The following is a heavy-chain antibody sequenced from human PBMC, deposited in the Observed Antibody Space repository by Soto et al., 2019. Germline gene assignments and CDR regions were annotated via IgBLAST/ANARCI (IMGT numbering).Heavy chain of an antibody. CDR1: GFTFSTYG. D-gene: IGHD3-22*01. V-gene: IGHV3-30*18. J-gene: IGHJ4*02. Sequence: QVQLVESGGGVVQPGRSLRLSCAASGFTFSTYGMHWVRQAPGKGLEWLAVIAFDGSFKYYADSVKGRFSISRDNSKSTLYVQMNSLRPEDTAMYYCAKDAYYDTRGQFDYWGQGTLVTVSS. CDR2: IAFDGSFK. CDR3: AKDAYYDTRGQFDY.